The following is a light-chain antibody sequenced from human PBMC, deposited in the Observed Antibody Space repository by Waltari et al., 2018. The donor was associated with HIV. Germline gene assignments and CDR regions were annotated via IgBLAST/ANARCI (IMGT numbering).Light chain of an antibody. Sequence: DIHMTQSPSTLAASVGDRVTITCRASQGIGPYLAWYQQKQGKAPKLLIYKSSNLESGVPSRFSGSGSDTEFSLTISSLQPGDFATYYCQQYNSDSRTFGRGTKVEIK. CDR2: KSS. J-gene: IGKJ1*01. V-gene: IGKV1-5*03. CDR3: QQYNSDSRT. CDR1: QGIGPY.